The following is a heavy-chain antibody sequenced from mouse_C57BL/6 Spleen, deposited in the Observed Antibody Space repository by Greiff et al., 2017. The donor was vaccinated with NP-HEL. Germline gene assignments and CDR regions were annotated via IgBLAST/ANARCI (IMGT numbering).Heavy chain of an antibody. CDR1: GYAFSSSW. D-gene: IGHD2-10*01. CDR2: IYPGDGDT. CDR3: ARPTRVYFDY. V-gene: IGHV1-82*01. Sequence: VQLQQSGPELVKPGASVKISCKASGYAFSSSWMNWVKQRPGKGLEWIGRIYPGDGDTNYNGKFKGKATLTADKSSSTAYMQLSSLTSEDSAVYFCARPTRVYFDYWGQGTTLTVSS. J-gene: IGHJ2*01.